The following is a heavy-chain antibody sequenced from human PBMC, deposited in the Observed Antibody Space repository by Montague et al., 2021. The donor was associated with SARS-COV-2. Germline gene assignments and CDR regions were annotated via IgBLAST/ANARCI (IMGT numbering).Heavy chain of an antibody. CDR3: AKEDGSGSYYWGVFDY. CDR1: GFTFDDYA. J-gene: IGHJ4*02. Sequence: SLRLSCAASGFTFDDYAMHWVRQAPGKGLEWVSGIRWHSGSIGYADSVKGRFTISRDNAKNSLYLQMNSLRAEDTALYYCAKEDGSGSYYWGVFDYWGQGTLVTVSS. V-gene: IGHV3-9*01. CDR2: IRWHSGSI. D-gene: IGHD3-10*01.